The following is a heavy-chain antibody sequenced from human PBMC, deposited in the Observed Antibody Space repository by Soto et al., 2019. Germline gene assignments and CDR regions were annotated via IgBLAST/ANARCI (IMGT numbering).Heavy chain of an antibody. J-gene: IGHJ3*02. CDR3: ARPGSGLEDDAFDI. D-gene: IGHD6-19*01. V-gene: IGHV5-51*01. Sequence: PGESLKISCKGSGYIFTNYWIVWVRQMAGKGLEWMGIIYPRDSDTRYSPSFQGQVTISADKSISTAYLQWSSLKASDTAMYYCARPGSGLEDDAFDIWGQGTMVTVSS. CDR2: IYPRDSDT. CDR1: GYIFTNYW.